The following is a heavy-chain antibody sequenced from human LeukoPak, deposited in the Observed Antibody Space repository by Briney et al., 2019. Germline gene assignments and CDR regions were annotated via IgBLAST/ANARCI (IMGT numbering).Heavy chain of an antibody. V-gene: IGHV4-59*01. CDR3: ARVGVWELLVYWFDY. Sequence: KTSETLSLTCTVSGGSISSYYWSWIRQPPGKGLEWIGYIYTSGSTNYNPSLKSRVTISVDTSKNQFSLKLSSVTAADTAVYYCARVGVWELLVYWFDYWGQGTLVTVSS. J-gene: IGHJ4*02. CDR2: IYTSGST. CDR1: GGSISSYY. D-gene: IGHD1-26*01.